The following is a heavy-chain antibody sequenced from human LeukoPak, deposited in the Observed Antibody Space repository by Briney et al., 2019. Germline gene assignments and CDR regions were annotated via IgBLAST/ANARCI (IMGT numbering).Heavy chain of an antibody. CDR1: GGSISSYY. D-gene: IGHD3-10*01. J-gene: IGHJ5*02. V-gene: IGHV4-59*01. CDR2: IYYSGST. Sequence: SETLSPTCTDSGGSISSYYWSWIRQPPGKGLEWIGYIYYSGSTNYNPSLKSRVTISVDTSKNQFSLKLSSVTAADTAVYYCARGITMVRGVPLNWFDPWGQGTLVTVSS. CDR3: ARGITMVRGVPLNWFDP.